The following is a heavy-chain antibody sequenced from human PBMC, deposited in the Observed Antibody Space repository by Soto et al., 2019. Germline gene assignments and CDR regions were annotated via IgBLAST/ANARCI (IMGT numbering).Heavy chain of an antibody. J-gene: IGHJ6*02. CDR1: GFTFDNYE. CDR3: ARQAMTTDNYYYYGMDV. D-gene: IGHD4-4*01. V-gene: IGHV3-48*03. CDR2: ISSVGSTI. Sequence: PGGSLRLSCAASGFTFDNYEMNWVRQAPGKGLEWVSYISSVGSTIYYADSVKGRFTISRDNAKNSLFLQMNSLKASDTAMYYRARQAMTTDNYYYYGMDVWGQGTTVTVSS.